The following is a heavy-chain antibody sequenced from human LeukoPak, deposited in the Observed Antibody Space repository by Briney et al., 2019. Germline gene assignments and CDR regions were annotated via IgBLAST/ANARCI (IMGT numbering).Heavy chain of an antibody. Sequence: GASVKVSCKASGYTFTGYYMHWVRQAPGQGLEWMGWINPNSGGTNYAQKFQGRVTMTRDTSISTAYMELSRLRSDDTAVYYCARSRFQGSYGPRPLLGYWGQGTLVTVSS. CDR2: INPNSGGT. CDR1: GYTFTGYY. J-gene: IGHJ4*02. V-gene: IGHV1-2*02. D-gene: IGHD2-15*01. CDR3: ARSRFQGSYGPRPLLGY.